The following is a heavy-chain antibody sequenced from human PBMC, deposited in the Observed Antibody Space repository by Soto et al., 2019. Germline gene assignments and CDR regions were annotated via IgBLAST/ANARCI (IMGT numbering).Heavy chain of an antibody. V-gene: IGHV1-18*01. CDR3: ARDGVLWFGELFPPYFDY. D-gene: IGHD3-10*01. J-gene: IGHJ4*02. Sequence: ASVKVSCKASGYTFTSYGISWVRQAPGQGLEWMGWISAYNGNTNYAQKLQGRVTMTTDTSTSKAYMELRSLRSDDTAVYYCARDGVLWFGELFPPYFDYWGQGTLVTVSS. CDR1: GYTFTSYG. CDR2: ISAYNGNT.